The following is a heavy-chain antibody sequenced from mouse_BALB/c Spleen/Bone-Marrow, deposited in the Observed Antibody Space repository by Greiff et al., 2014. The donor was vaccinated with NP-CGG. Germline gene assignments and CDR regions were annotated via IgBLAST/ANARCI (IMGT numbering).Heavy chain of an antibody. V-gene: IGHV5-4*02. CDR1: GFPFSDFY. Sequence: EVMLVESGGGLVKPGGSLKLSCAASGFPFSDFYMFWFRQTPEKRLEWVATISDGGTYTYYPDSVKGRFTISRDNAKNNLYLQMSSLKSEDTAMYYCARSGERYGAMDYWGQGTSVTVSS. J-gene: IGHJ4*01. D-gene: IGHD1-1*02. CDR3: ARSGERYGAMDY. CDR2: ISDGGTYT.